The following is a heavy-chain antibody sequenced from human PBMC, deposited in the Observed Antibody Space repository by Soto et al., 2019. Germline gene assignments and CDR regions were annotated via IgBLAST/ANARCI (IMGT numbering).Heavy chain of an antibody. CDR3: VKSYSSSSYTDFEY. Sequence: QPGGYPRLSCSASGFTFSSYAMHWFRQAPGKGLEYVSAISSNGGSTYYADSVKGRFTISRDNSKNTLYLQMSSLRAEDTAVYYCVKSYSSSSYTDFEYWCQGTLVTVSS. V-gene: IGHV3-64D*06. J-gene: IGHJ4*02. CDR2: ISSNGGST. CDR1: GFTFSSYA. D-gene: IGHD6-13*01.